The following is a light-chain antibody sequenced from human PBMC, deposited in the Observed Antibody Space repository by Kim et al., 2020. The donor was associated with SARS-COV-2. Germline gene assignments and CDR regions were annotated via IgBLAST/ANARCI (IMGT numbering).Light chain of an antibody. CDR2: DAA. CDR3: QQRLNWPTYT. CDR1: ESVSRY. J-gene: IGKJ2*01. Sequence: LSAGEGATLSCRARESVSRYLAWYQQKPSQGPRLLIYDAANRATGVPARFSGSGSGTDFTLSISSVEPEDFAVYYCQQRLNWPTYTFGQGTKVEI. V-gene: IGKV3-11*01.